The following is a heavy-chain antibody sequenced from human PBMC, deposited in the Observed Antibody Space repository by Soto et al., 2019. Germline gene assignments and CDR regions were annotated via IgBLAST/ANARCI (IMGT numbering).Heavy chain of an antibody. Sequence: EVQLVESGGGLIQPRGSLRLSCAVSGFTVSNNYMSWVRQAPGKGLEGVSVIYSGGYTAYGDSVKGRFTISRDNSKNTLFLQINTLGPNDPAFYFGATRPGGGGYWVQGTLVTVSS. CDR1: GFTVSNNY. V-gene: IGHV3-53*01. D-gene: IGHD3-10*01. J-gene: IGHJ4*02. CDR2: IYSGGYT. CDR3: ATRPGGGGY.